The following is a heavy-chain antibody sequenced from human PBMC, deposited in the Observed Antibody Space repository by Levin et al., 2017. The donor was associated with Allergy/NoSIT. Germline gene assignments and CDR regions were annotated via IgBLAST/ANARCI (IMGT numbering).Heavy chain of an antibody. J-gene: IGHJ4*02. CDR2: IKQDGSDK. CDR3: ARDHDGEDEYFDF. CDR1: GFTFRTFW. V-gene: IGHV3-7*01. Sequence: GESLKISCAASGFTFRTFWMSWVRQAPGKGPEWVANIKQDGSDKYYVDSVEGRFTVSRDNAKNSLYLQMNSLRVEDTAVYYCARDHDGEDEYFDFWGQGTLFTVSS. D-gene: IGHD3-10*01.